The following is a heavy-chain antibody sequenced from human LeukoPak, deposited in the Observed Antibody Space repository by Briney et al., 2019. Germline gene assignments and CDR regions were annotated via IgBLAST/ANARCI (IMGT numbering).Heavy chain of an antibody. Sequence: GESLKISCKGSGYSFASYWIGWVRQMPGKGLEWMGIIYPGDSETRYNPSFQGQVTMSADKSISTAYLQWSSLKASDTAVYYCARSNFIVVPAAQFDYWGQGTLVTVSS. J-gene: IGHJ4*02. V-gene: IGHV5-51*01. CDR3: ARSNFIVVPAAQFDY. D-gene: IGHD2-2*01. CDR2: IYPGDSET. CDR1: GYSFASYW.